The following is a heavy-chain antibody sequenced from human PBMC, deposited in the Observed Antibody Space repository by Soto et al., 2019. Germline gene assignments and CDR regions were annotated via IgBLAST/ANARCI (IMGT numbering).Heavy chain of an antibody. V-gene: IGHV1-69*13. CDR1: GGTFSSYA. D-gene: IGHD6-6*01. CDR3: ARDKIPYSSSSGSYNWFDP. J-gene: IGHJ5*02. CDR2: IIPIFGTA. Sequence: SVKVSCKASGGTFSSYAISWVRQSPGQGLEWMGGIIPIFGTANYAQKFQGRVTITADESTSTAYMELSSLRSEDTAVYYCARDKIPYSSSSGSYNWFDPWGQGTLVTVSS.